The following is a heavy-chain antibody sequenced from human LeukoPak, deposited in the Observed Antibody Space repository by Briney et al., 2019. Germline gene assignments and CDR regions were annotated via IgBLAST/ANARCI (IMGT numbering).Heavy chain of an antibody. CDR1: GDSVSSNSVA. CDR3: ARALAAAGGFAFDF. J-gene: IGHJ3*01. D-gene: IGHD6-13*01. CDR2: TYYRSKWYN. Sequence: SQTLSLTCAISGDSVSSNSVAWNWIRQSPSRSLEWLGRTYYRSKWYNDYAESVKSRITINPDTSKNQFSLQLNSVTPEDTAVYYCARALAAAGGFAFDFWGQGTMVTVSS. V-gene: IGHV6-1*01.